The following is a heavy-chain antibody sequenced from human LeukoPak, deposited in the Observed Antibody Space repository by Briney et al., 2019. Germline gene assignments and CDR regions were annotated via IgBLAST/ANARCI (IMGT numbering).Heavy chain of an antibody. J-gene: IGHJ4*02. CDR1: GFLFSYYA. V-gene: IGHV3-23*01. CDR2: VSAGGGT. CDR3: AKVWYIYGRSFDY. Sequence: GGPLRLSCAASGFLFSYYAMTCVRQAPGKALVWVSAVSAGGGTYYAVSVKGRFTISRDNSKNALYLQMNSLRAEDTAIYYCAKVWYIYGRSFDYWGQGTLVTVSS. D-gene: IGHD3-3*02.